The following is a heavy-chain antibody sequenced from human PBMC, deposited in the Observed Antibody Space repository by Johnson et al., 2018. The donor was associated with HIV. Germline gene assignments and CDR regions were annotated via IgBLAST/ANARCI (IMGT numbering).Heavy chain of an antibody. CDR2: ISSSGNTI. Sequence: QVQLVESGAGLVQPGGSLRLSCAASGFTFSDYYMIWIRQAPGKGLEWVSYISSSGNTIYYADSVKGRFPISRDNAKNSLYLQMNSRRAEDTAVYYCAGDMGTHAFDIWGQGTMVTVSS. J-gene: IGHJ3*02. CDR1: GFTFSDYY. CDR3: AGDMGTHAFDI. V-gene: IGHV3-11*04. D-gene: IGHD2-15*01.